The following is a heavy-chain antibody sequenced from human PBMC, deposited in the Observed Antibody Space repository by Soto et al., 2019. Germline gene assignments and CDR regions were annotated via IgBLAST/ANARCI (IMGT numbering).Heavy chain of an antibody. CDR2: INHSGST. J-gene: IGHJ4*02. Sequence: QVQLQQWGAGLLKPSETLSLTCAVYGGSFSGYYWSWIRQPPGKGLEWIGEINHSGSTNYNPSLKSRVTISVATSKNQFSRKLSSVTAADTAVYYCARTGNRYCSGGSCYRAHFDYWGQGTLVTVSS. CDR1: GGSFSGYY. CDR3: ARTGNRYCSGGSCYRAHFDY. D-gene: IGHD2-15*01. V-gene: IGHV4-34*01.